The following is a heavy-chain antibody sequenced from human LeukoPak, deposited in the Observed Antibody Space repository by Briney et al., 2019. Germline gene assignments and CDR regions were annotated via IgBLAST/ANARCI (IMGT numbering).Heavy chain of an antibody. Sequence: ASAKVSCKASGYTFTSYGISWVRQAPGQGLEWMGWISAYNGNTNYAQKLQGRVTMTTDTSTSTVYMELSSLRSEDTAVYYCARADITRDGYNSAFDIWGQGTMVTVSS. CDR2: ISAYNGNT. J-gene: IGHJ3*02. CDR1: GYTFTSYG. D-gene: IGHD5-24*01. V-gene: IGHV1-18*01. CDR3: ARADITRDGYNSAFDI.